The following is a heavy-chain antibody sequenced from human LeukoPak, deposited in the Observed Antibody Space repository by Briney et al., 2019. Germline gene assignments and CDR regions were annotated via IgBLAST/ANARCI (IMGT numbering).Heavy chain of an antibody. V-gene: IGHV3-11*01. Sequence: GGSLRLSCAASGFTVSSNYMSWVRQAPGKGLEWVSYISSSGTTIYYADSVKGRFTISRDNAKNSLYLQMDSLRVEDTAVYYCATDSGLSGGVDYWGQGTLVTVSS. CDR1: GFTVSSNY. D-gene: IGHD6-19*01. CDR2: ISSSGTTI. CDR3: ATDSGLSGGVDY. J-gene: IGHJ4*02.